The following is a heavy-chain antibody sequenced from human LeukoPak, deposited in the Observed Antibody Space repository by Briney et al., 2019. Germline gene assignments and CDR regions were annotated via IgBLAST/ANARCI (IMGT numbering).Heavy chain of an antibody. CDR1: GFTFSSYS. CDR3: AKLPREYCSSTSCPNWFDT. V-gene: IGHV3-23*01. D-gene: IGHD2-2*01. Sequence: TGGSLRLSCAASGFTFSSYSMNWVRQAPGKGLEWVSALSASGGTTYYADSVKGRFTTSRDNSKNTLYLQMNSLRAEDTAVYYCAKLPREYCSSTSCPNWFDTWGQGTLVTVSS. CDR2: LSASGGTT. J-gene: IGHJ5*02.